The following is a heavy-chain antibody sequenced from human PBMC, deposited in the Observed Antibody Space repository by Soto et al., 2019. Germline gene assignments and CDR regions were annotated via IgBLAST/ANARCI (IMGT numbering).Heavy chain of an antibody. J-gene: IGHJ5*02. CDR2: IFYIGSS. V-gene: IGHV4-59*01. CDR3: ASMIGDPLLSFDP. D-gene: IGHD3-10*02. Sequence: QVQLQESGPGLVKPSETLSLTCTVSGGSISSYYWSWIRQPPGKGLECIGLIFYIGSSSYNPSLKSRVTLPIASPEYRFALKLNSVSVADTAVYCFASMIGDPLLSFDPWGQGTLVGVSS. CDR1: GGSISSYY.